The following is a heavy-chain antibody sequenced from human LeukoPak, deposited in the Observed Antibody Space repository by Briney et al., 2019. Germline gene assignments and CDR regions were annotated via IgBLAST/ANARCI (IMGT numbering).Heavy chain of an antibody. CDR2: IKSDGTT. D-gene: IGHD6-19*01. CDR1: GYTVSRHY. V-gene: IGHV3-66*01. J-gene: IGHJ4*02. Sequence: GGSLRLSCVASGYTVSRHYISWVRQAPGKGLEWVSVIKSDGTTYSADSVKGRFTVSRDKSKNTVYLQMNSLRAEDTAVYYCAKDWGSSGWYPFGYWGQGTLVTVSS. CDR3: AKDWGSSGWYPFGY.